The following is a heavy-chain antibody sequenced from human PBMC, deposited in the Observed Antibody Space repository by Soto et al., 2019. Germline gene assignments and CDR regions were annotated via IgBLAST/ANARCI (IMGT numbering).Heavy chain of an antibody. CDR2: IRSKAYGGTT. D-gene: IGHD3-3*01. CDR3: TTWLKEVVYDFWSGYYTTDY. J-gene: IGHJ4*02. Sequence: GGSLRLSCTASGFTFGDYAMSWFRQAPGKGLEWVGFIRSKAYGGTTEYAASVKGRFTISRDDSKSIAYLQMNSLKTEDTAVYYCTTWLKEVVYDFWSGYYTTDYWGQGTLVTVSS. V-gene: IGHV3-49*03. CDR1: GFTFGDYA.